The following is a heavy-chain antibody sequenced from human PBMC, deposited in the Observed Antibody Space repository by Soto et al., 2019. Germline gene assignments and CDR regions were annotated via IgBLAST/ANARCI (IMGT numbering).Heavy chain of an antibody. Sequence: SETLSLTCTVSGASITNYYWSWIRQPPGKGLEWIGYIYYSGTTNYNPSLKSRVSISIDTSKNQFSLKLSSVTAADTAVYYCAGDFGYYDSSNYFMSYFDYWGQGILVTVSS. D-gene: IGHD3-22*01. CDR3: AGDFGYYDSSNYFMSYFDY. V-gene: IGHV4-59*01. J-gene: IGHJ4*02. CDR1: GASITNYY. CDR2: IYYSGTT.